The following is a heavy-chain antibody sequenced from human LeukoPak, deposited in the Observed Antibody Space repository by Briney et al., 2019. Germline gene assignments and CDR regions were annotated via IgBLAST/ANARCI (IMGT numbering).Heavy chain of an antibody. V-gene: IGHV4-59*01. D-gene: IGHD4-11*01. CDR3: ARAKGNSNYPYYYMDV. Sequence: SETLSLTCTVSGGSTSSYYWSWVRQPPGKGLEWIGYIYYTGSTNYSPSLKSRVTISVDMSKSQFSLKLSSVTAADTAVYYCARAKGNSNYPYYYMDVWGKGTTVTVSS. CDR1: GGSTSSYY. CDR2: IYYTGST. J-gene: IGHJ6*03.